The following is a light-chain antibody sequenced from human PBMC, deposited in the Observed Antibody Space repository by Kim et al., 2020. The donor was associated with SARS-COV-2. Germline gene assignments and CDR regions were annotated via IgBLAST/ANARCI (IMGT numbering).Light chain of an antibody. V-gene: IGKV2-28*01. Sequence: DIVMTQSPLSLPVTPGEPASISCRSSQGLLHSNGYNYLDWYLQKPGQSPQLLIYLGSNRASGVPDRFSGSGSGTDFILKISRVEAEDVGVYYCMQALQTPRSFGQGTKLEI. CDR2: LGS. CDR1: QGLLHSNGYNY. CDR3: MQALQTPRS. J-gene: IGKJ2*03.